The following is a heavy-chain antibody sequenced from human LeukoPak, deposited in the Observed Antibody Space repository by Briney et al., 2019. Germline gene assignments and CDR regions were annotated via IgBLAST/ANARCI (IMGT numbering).Heavy chain of an antibody. V-gene: IGHV3-23*01. Sequence: GGSLRLSCAASGLTFSSYAMSWVRQAPGKGLEWVSAIRGSGGSTYYADSVKGRFTISRDNSKNTLYLQMNSLRAEDTAVYYCAKDLTGYYIHWGQGTLVTVSS. J-gene: IGHJ4*02. CDR3: AKDLTGYYIH. CDR2: IRGSGGST. D-gene: IGHD3-9*01. CDR1: GLTFSSYA.